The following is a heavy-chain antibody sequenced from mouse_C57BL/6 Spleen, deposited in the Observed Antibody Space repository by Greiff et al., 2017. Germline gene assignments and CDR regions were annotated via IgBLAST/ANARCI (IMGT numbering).Heavy chain of an antibody. J-gene: IGHJ2*01. CDR1: GFTFSNYW. V-gene: IGHV6-3*01. CDR3: TDSLISYDYEGYFDY. D-gene: IGHD2-4*01. CDR2: ISLKSDNYAT. Sequence: EVQLQQSGGGLVQPGGSMKLSCVASGFTFSNYWMNWVRQSPEKGLEWVAQISLKSDNYATNYAESVKGRFTISRDDSKSSVYLQMNNLRAEDTGIYYCTDSLISYDYEGYFDYWGQGTTLTVSS.